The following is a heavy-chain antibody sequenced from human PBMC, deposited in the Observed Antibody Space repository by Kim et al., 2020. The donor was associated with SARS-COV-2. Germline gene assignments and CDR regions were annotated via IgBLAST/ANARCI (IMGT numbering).Heavy chain of an antibody. CDR2: TYYRSKWYN. Sequence: SQTLSLTCAISGDSVSSNSAAWNWIRQSPSRGLEWLGRTYYRSKWYNDYAVSVKSRITINPDTSKNQFSLQLNSVTPEDTAVYYCARDRYSSGWYTGVDAFDIWGQGTMVTVSS. CDR3: ARDRYSSGWYTGVDAFDI. D-gene: IGHD6-19*01. CDR1: GDSVSSNSAA. J-gene: IGHJ3*02. V-gene: IGHV6-1*01.